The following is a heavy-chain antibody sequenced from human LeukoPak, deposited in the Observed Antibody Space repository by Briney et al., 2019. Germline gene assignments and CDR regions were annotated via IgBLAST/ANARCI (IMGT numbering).Heavy chain of an antibody. CDR2: ISPGGNTI. CDR3: AAGRDIAVAGPGGYFDY. D-gene: IGHD6-19*01. CDR1: GFTFSDYH. V-gene: IGHV3-11*01. J-gene: IGHJ4*02. Sequence: GASLRPSCAASGFTFSDYHMNWIRQAPEKGLEWVSYISPGGNTIYFADSVNGRFTLSRDSARNSLSLQMNSLTAEDTAVYYCAAGRDIAVAGPGGYFDYWGRGTLVTVSS.